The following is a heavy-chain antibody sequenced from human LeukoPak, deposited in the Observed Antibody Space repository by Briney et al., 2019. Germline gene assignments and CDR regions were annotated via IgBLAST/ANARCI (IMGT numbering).Heavy chain of an antibody. CDR1: GYRFPHYC. Sequence: GESLKIYCKVPGYRFPHYCIGWVRQLPGQGLGWMGIIYPGDSGPTCRPSFQGEVTISVDKSINTAYLQWSSLQASDTAMYYCGMSGDRVPLQDDVFDVWGQGTM. V-gene: IGHV5-51*01. CDR3: GMSGDRVPLQDDVFDV. J-gene: IGHJ3*01. CDR2: IYPGDSGP. D-gene: IGHD1-26*01.